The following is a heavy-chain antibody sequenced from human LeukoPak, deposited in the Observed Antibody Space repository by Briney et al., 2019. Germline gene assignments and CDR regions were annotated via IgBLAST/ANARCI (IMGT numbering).Heavy chain of an antibody. D-gene: IGHD3-22*01. J-gene: IGHJ4*01. Sequence: PGGSLRLSCAASGFTFSSYWMSWVRQAPGKGLEWVANIKQDGSEEYYVDSVKGRFTISRDNAKNSLYLQMNSLRAEDTAVYSCARLNSSAYYNALYFDYWGHGTLVTVSP. CDR2: IKQDGSEE. V-gene: IGHV3-7*03. CDR1: GFTFSSYW. CDR3: ARLNSSAYYNALYFDY.